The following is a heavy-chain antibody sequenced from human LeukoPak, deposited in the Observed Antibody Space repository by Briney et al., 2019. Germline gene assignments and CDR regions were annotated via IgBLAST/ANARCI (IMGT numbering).Heavy chain of an antibody. Sequence: GGSLRLSCAASGFTFDDYAMHWVRQAPGKGLEWVSLIRWDGGSTYYADSVKGRFTISRDNSKNSLYLQMNSLRAEDTALYYCATDYYDSSGYGYWGQGTLVTVSS. D-gene: IGHD3-22*01. CDR1: GFTFDDYA. CDR3: ATDYYDSSGYGY. V-gene: IGHV3-43D*03. CDR2: IRWDGGST. J-gene: IGHJ4*02.